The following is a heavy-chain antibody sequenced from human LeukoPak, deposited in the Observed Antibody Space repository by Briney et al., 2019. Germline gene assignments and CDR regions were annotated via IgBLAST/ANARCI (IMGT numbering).Heavy chain of an antibody. Sequence: AGGSLRLSCAASGFTFSSYAMSWVRQAPGKGLEWVSAISGSGGSTYYADSVKGRFTISRDNSKNTLYLQKNSLRAEDTAVYYCAKDLRGSGSYYNLFDYWGQGTLVTVSS. CDR1: GFTFSSYA. J-gene: IGHJ4*02. V-gene: IGHV3-23*01. D-gene: IGHD3-10*01. CDR2: ISGSGGST. CDR3: AKDLRGSGSYYNLFDY.